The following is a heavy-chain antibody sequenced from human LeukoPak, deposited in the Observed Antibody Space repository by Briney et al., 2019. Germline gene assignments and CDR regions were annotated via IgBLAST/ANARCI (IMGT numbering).Heavy chain of an antibody. CDR3: ARAEVSDSSGWYGDDAFDI. CDR1: GFTFSSYW. Sequence: GGSLRLSCAASGFTFSSYWMSWVRQAPGKGLEWVANIKQDGSEKYYVDSVKGRLTISRDNAKNSLYLQMNSLRAEDTAVYYCARAEVSDSSGWYGDDAFDIWGQGTMVTVSS. D-gene: IGHD6-19*01. V-gene: IGHV3-7*01. J-gene: IGHJ3*02. CDR2: IKQDGSEK.